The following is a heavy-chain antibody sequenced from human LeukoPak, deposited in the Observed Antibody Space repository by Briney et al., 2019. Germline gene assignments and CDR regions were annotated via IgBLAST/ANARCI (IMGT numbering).Heavy chain of an antibody. CDR2: IIPVLGIA. CDR3: ARAMAYFYGL. D-gene: IGHD3-10*01. J-gene: IGHJ4*02. V-gene: IGHV1-69*04. CDR1: GGTFSSYA. Sequence: SVKVSCKASGGTFSSYAISWVRQAPGQGLEWMGRIIPVLGIANYAQKFQGRVTITADKSTSTAYMELSSLRSEDTAVYYCARAMAYFYGLWGQGTLVTVSS.